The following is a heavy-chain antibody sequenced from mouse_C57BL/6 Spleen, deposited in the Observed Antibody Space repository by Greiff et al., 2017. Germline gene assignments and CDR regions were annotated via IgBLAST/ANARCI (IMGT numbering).Heavy chain of an antibody. D-gene: IGHD2-4*01. CDR1: GYTFTSYW. V-gene: IGHV1-64*01. CDR3: ARAPDDYDEAFAY. J-gene: IGHJ3*01. CDR2: IHPNSGST. Sequence: QVQLQQPGAELVKPGASVKLSCKASGYTFTSYWMHWVKQRPGQGLEWIGMIHPNSGSTNYNEKFKSKATLTVDKSSSTAYMQLSSLTSEDSAVYDCARAPDDYDEAFAYWGQGTLVTVSA.